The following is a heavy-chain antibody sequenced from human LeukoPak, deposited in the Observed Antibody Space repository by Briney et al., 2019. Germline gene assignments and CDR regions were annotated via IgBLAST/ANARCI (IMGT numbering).Heavy chain of an antibody. CDR2: ISYDGSNK. J-gene: IGHJ4*02. CDR1: GFTFSSYG. D-gene: IGHD3-22*01. V-gene: IGHV3-30*18. Sequence: PGGSLRLSCAASGFTFSSYGMHWVRQAPGKGLEWVAVISYDGSNKYYADSVKGRFTISRDNSKNTLYLQMNSLRAEDTAVYYCAKAIRAYDSSGLDYWGQGTLVTVSS. CDR3: AKAIRAYDSSGLDY.